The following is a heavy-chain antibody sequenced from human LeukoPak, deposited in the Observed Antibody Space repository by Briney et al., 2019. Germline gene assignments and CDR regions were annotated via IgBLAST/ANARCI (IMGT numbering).Heavy chain of an antibody. CDR2: IYHSGST. CDR3: ARKNDYGDHVNAFDI. D-gene: IGHD4-17*01. CDR1: GGSISSSNW. V-gene: IGHV4-4*02. Sequence: SGTLSLTCAVSGGSISSSNWWSWVRQPPGKGLEWIGEIYHSGSTNYNPSLKSRVTISVDKSKNQFSLKLSSVTAADTAVYYCARKNDYGDHVNAFDIWGQGTMVTVSS. J-gene: IGHJ3*02.